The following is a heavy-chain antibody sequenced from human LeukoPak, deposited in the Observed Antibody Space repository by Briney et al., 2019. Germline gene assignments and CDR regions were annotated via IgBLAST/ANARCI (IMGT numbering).Heavy chain of an antibody. J-gene: IGHJ6*02. V-gene: IGHV1-18*01. CDR2: ISAYNGNT. Sequence: VKVSCKASGYTFTSYGISWVRQAPGQGLEWMGWISAYNGNTNYAQKLQGRVTMTTDTSTSTAYMELRSLRSDDTAVYYCARDDSSGWYYYGMDVWGQGTTVTVSS. CDR3: ARDDSSGWYYYGMDV. CDR1: GYTFTSYG. D-gene: IGHD6-19*01.